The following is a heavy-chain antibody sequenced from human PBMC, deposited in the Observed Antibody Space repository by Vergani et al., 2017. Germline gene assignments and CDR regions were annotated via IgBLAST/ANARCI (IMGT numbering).Heavy chain of an antibody. J-gene: IGHJ6*03. CDR3: ARDFVIRSHYYYYYMDV. V-gene: IGHV4-61*02. CDR2: IYTSGST. Sequence: QVQLQESGPGLVKPSQTLSLTCTVSGGSISSGSYYWSWIRQPAGKGLEWIGRIYTSGSTNYNPSLESRVTMSVDTSKNQFSLKLSSVTAADTAVYYCARDFVIRSHYYYYYMDVWGKGTTVTVSS. CDR1: GGSISSGSYY.